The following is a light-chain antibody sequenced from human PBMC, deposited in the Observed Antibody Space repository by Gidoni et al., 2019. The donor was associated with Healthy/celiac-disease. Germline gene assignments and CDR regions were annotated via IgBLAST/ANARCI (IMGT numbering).Light chain of an antibody. CDR1: QSVSSSY. Sequence: EIVLTQAPGPLSLSPGERATLSCRASQSVSSSYLAWYQQKPGQAPRFLIYGASSRATGIPDRFSGSGSGTDFTLTISRLEPEDFAVYYCQQYGSSPPRTFGQGTKVEIK. CDR3: QQYGSSPPRT. V-gene: IGKV3-20*01. J-gene: IGKJ1*01. CDR2: GAS.